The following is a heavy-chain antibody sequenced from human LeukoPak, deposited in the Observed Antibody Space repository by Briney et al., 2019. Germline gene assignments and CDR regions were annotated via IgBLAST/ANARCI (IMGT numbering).Heavy chain of an antibody. D-gene: IGHD3-22*01. CDR1: GFTFNIYP. Sequence: GGSLRLSCEASGFTFNIYPIHWVRQAPGKGLGWVSVVSFDGSNEYYADSVQGRFTVSRDNSRNTVYLQMKSLRVEDTGVYYCAKGSYYYDSSGPAYWGQGTLVTASS. J-gene: IGHJ4*02. CDR2: VSFDGSNE. V-gene: IGHV3-30-3*01. CDR3: AKGSYYYDSSGPAY.